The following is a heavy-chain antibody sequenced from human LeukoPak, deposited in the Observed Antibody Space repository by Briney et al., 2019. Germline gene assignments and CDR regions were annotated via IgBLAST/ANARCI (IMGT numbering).Heavy chain of an antibody. CDR1: GVSISDYY. CDR2: IYTTGST. J-gene: IGHJ4*02. V-gene: IGHV4-4*07. Sequence: PSETLSLTCTVSGVSISDYYWSWIRQPAGKGLEWIGRIYTTGSTDYNPSLKSRVTMSVDTSKNQFSLKLSSVTAADTAVYYCARGPPPDFDCWGQGTLVTVSS. CDR3: ARGPPPDFDC.